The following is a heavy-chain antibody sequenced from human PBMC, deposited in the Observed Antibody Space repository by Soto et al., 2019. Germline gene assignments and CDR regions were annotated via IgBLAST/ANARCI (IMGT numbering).Heavy chain of an antibody. CDR3: ARDSVEYYDILTGYYSRSWFDP. D-gene: IGHD3-9*01. V-gene: IGHV3-74*01. CDR2: INSDGSST. CDR1: GFTFSSCA. J-gene: IGHJ5*02. Sequence: GGSLRLSCAASGFTFSSCAMSWVRQAPGKGLEWVSRINSDGSSTSYADSVKGRFTISRDNAKNTLYLQMNSLRAEDTAVYYCARDSVEYYDILTGYYSRSWFDPWGQGTLVTVSS.